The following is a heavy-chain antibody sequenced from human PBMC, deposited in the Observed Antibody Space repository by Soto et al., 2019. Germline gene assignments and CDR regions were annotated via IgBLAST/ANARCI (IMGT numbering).Heavy chain of an antibody. V-gene: IGHV4-4*07. CDR1: GGSISSYY. CDR3: ARDEQQWRGFDC. Sequence: SETLSLTCTVSGGSISSYYWTWIRQPAGKGLEWIGRIYSSGSTNYNPSLKSRVTMSVDTSKSQFSLKLSSVTAADTAVYYCARDEQQWRGFDCWGQGTLVTVSS. CDR2: IYSSGST. D-gene: IGHD6-19*01. J-gene: IGHJ4*02.